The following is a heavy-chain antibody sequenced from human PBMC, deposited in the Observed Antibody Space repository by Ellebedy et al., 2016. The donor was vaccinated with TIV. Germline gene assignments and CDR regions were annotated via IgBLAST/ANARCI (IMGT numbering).Heavy chain of an antibody. J-gene: IGHJ4*02. CDR3: TRAGAGGAAGLFGS. CDR2: TYYRSKWYD. D-gene: IGHD6-13*01. V-gene: IGHV6-1*01. CDR1: GDSVSSKSAI. Sequence: MPSETLSLTCAISGDSVSSKSAIWHWIRQSPSRGLEWLGRTYYRSKWYDDYAVSVRSRTTVKADTSKNQFSLRLSSVTPEDTAVYYCTRAGAGGAAGLFGSWGQGTLVTVSS.